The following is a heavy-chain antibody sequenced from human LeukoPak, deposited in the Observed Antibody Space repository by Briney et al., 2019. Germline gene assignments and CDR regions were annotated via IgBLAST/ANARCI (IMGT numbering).Heavy chain of an antibody. CDR3: ARVEETLTTAAIIRKYYYYYYYMDI. CDR1: GFTFSNHG. CDR2: ISGSGGHT. Sequence: GGSLRLSCAASGFTFSNHGMSWVRQAPGKGLEWVSTISGSGGHTYYADSVKGRCTISRENSKNTVYLQMNSLRAEDTAVYYCARVEETLTTAAIIRKYYYYYYYMDIWGKGTTVTVSS. J-gene: IGHJ6*03. D-gene: IGHD4-11*01. V-gene: IGHV3-23*01.